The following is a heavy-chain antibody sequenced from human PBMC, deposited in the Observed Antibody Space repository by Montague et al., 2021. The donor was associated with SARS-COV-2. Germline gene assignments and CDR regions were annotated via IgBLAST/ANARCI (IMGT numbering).Heavy chain of an antibody. CDR1: GGSISSYY. Sequence: SETLSLTCTVSGGSISSYYWSWIRQPPGKGLEWIGYIYYSGSTNXNPSLKSRVTTSVDTSKNQFSLQLNSVTAKDTAVYYCARELRRIIMIVDIRGFDYWGQGTMVTVAS. CDR2: IYYSGST. V-gene: IGHV4-59*12. CDR3: ARELRRIIMIVDIRGFDY. D-gene: IGHD3-22*01. J-gene: IGHJ4*02.